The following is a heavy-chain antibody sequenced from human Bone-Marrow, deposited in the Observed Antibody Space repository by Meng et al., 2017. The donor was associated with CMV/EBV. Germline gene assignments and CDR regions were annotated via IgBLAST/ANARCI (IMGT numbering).Heavy chain of an antibody. V-gene: IGHV4-39*07. Sequence: SETLSLTCTVSGGSISSSSYYWGWIRQPPGKGLEWIGSIYYSGSTFYNPSLKSRVTISVDTSKNQFSLKLSSVTAADTAVYYCARAGEAGKRDAFDIWGQGPMV. CDR3: ARAGEAGKRDAFDI. CDR1: GGSISSSSYY. CDR2: IYYSGST. D-gene: IGHD6-13*01. J-gene: IGHJ3*02.